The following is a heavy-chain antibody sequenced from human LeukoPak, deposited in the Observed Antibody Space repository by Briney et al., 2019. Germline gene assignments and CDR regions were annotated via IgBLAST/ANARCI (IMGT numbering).Heavy chain of an antibody. V-gene: IGHV4-61*02. CDR2: IHTSGTT. J-gene: IGHJ3*02. Sequence: PSQTLSLTCTVSGGSISSGGYYWSWIRQPAGKGLEWIGRIHTSGTTNYNPSLKSHVTISVDTSKNQFSLKLSSVTAADTAVYYCARALTMTNAFDIWGQGTMVTVSS. D-gene: IGHD3-22*01. CDR3: ARALTMTNAFDI. CDR1: GGSISSGGYY.